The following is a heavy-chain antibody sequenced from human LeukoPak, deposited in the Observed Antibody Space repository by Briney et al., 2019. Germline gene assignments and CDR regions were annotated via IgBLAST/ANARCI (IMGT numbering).Heavy chain of an antibody. CDR1: GFTFSSYW. CDR2: IKQDGSEK. D-gene: IGHD3-10*01. J-gene: IGHJ4*02. Sequence: PGGSLRLSCAASGFTFSSYWMSWVRQAPGKGLEWVANIKQDGSEKYYVDSVKGRFTISRDNAKNSLYLQMNSLRAEDTAVYYCARLITMVRAAHFDYWGQGTLVTVSS. V-gene: IGHV3-7*01. CDR3: ARLITMVRAAHFDY.